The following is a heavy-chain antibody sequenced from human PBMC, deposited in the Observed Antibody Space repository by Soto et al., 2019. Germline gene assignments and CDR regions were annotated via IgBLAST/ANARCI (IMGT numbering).Heavy chain of an antibody. Sequence: SVKVSCKASGGTFSSYAISWVRQAPGQGLEWMGGIIPIFGTANYAQKFQGRVTITADESTSTAYMELSSLRSEDTAVYYCARLLTGTTGIDYWGQGTLVTVSS. CDR2: IIPIFGTA. D-gene: IGHD1-7*01. CDR1: GGTFSSYA. V-gene: IGHV1-69*13. J-gene: IGHJ4*02. CDR3: ARLLTGTTGIDY.